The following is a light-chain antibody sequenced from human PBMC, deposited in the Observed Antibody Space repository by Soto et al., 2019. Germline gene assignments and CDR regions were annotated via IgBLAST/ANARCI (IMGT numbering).Light chain of an antibody. J-gene: IGKJ4*01. CDR1: QSISSY. CDR2: AAS. Sequence: DIQMTQSPSSLSASVGDRVTITCRASQSISSYLNWYQQKPGKAPKLLIYAASSLQSGVPSRFSGSGYGTQFTLTISGLQTEDFATYYCQQSYKILTFGGGTKVDIK. V-gene: IGKV1-39*01. CDR3: QQSYKILT.